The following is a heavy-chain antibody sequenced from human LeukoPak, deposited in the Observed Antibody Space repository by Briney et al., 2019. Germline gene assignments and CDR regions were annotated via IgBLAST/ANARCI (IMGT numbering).Heavy chain of an antibody. CDR3: AKPTTVTPFDY. Sequence: GGSLRLSCAASGFTFSSYAMSWVRQAPGKGLEWVSAISGSGGSTYYADSVKGRLTISRDNSKNTLYLQMNSLRAEDTAVYHCAKPTTVTPFDYWGQGTLVTVSS. V-gene: IGHV3-23*01. J-gene: IGHJ4*02. CDR2: ISGSGGST. D-gene: IGHD4-11*01. CDR1: GFTFSSYA.